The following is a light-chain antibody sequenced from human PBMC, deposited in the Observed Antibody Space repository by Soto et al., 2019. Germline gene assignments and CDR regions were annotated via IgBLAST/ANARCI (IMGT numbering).Light chain of an antibody. V-gene: IGLV2-11*01. J-gene: IGLJ3*02. Sequence: QSALTQPRSVSGSPGQSVTISCTGTSSDVGGCNYVSWYQQHPGKAPKLMICDVSKRPSGVPDRFSGSKSGNTASLTISGLQAEDEADYYCCSYAGTYTWVFGGGTKLTVL. CDR1: SSDVGGCNY. CDR2: DVS. CDR3: CSYAGTYTWV.